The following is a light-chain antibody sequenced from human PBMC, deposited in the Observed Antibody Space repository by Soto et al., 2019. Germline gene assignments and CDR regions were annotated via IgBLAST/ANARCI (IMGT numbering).Light chain of an antibody. CDR3: QQADSFPLT. Sequence: DIQMTQSPSSVSASIGDRVTMSCRASQSIYKWLVWYQQKPGKAHKLLIFAASSVQSGVPSRFGGSGYGTDFTLTISSLQPEDSATYYCQQADSFPLTFGGGTKVEI. V-gene: IGKV1-12*01. J-gene: IGKJ4*01. CDR2: AAS. CDR1: QSIYKW.